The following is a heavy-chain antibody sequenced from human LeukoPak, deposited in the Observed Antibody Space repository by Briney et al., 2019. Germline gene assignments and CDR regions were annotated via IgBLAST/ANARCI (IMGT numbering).Heavy chain of an antibody. J-gene: IGHJ4*02. CDR3: ATSHHTSSGQNFDY. Sequence: GGSLRLSCEASGLTLSDYWMSWVRQAPEKGLEWVANINQDGSAKYYVDSVKGRFTISRDNADSSLYLQMNALRADDTAMYYCATSHHTSSGQNFDYWGQGTLVSVSS. V-gene: IGHV3-7*01. D-gene: IGHD6-25*01. CDR2: INQDGSAK. CDR1: GLTLSDYW.